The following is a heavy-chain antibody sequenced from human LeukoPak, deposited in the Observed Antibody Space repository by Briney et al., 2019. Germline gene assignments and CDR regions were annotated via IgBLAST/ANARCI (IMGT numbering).Heavy chain of an antibody. J-gene: IGHJ4*02. Sequence: GRSLRLSCAASGFTFSSYGMHWVRQAPGKGLEWVAVIWYDGSNKYYADSVKGRSTISRDNSKNTLYLQMNSLRAEDTAVYYCAKLKYYYDSSGYYYGDQDYYFDYWGQGTLVTVSS. CDR2: IWYDGSNK. CDR3: AKLKYYYDSSGYYYGDQDYYFDY. D-gene: IGHD3-22*01. CDR1: GFTFSSYG. V-gene: IGHV3-33*06.